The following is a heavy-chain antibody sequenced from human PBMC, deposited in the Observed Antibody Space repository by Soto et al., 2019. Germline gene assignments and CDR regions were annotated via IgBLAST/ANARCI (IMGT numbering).Heavy chain of an antibody. D-gene: IGHD4-17*01. Sequence: TGGSLSLSCAAAGVTFSSYAMSWVRPAPGKGLEWVSAISGSGGSTYYADSVKGRFTISRDNSKNTLYLQMNSLRAEDTAVYYCAKLGDYVHYSCYMDVWGKGTTVTVSS. V-gene: IGHV3-23*01. J-gene: IGHJ6*03. CDR2: ISGSGGST. CDR3: AKLGDYVHYSCYMDV. CDR1: GVTFSSYA.